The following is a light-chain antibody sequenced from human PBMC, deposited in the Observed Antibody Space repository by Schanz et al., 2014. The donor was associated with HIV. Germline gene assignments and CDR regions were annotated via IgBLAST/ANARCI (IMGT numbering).Light chain of an antibody. J-gene: IGLJ2*01. CDR2: DVS. Sequence: QSVLTQPPSASGSPGQSVTISCTGTDRDIATNNFVSWYQQHPGKAPKLIIHDVSTRPSAVPDRFSGSRSGTSASLAITGLQAEDEGDYYCQSFDTSLSAVVFGGGTKLTVL. CDR3: QSFDTSLSAVV. V-gene: IGLV2-8*01. CDR1: DRDIATNNF.